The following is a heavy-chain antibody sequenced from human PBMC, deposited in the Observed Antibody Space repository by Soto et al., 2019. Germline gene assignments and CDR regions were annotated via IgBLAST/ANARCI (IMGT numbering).Heavy chain of an antibody. Sequence: EVQLLESGGGLAQAGGSLRLSCAASGFNFRIYAMNWVRQAPGKGLEWVSVMIGDGTSWDYADSVRGRFTISRDNSKNTLYLQMNSLRAEDTAVYYCAKDLRPDGRYDLDYWGQGPLVTVSS. D-gene: IGHD1-26*01. CDR2: MIGDGTSW. V-gene: IGHV3-23*01. CDR3: AKDLRPDGRYDLDY. CDR1: GFNFRIYA. J-gene: IGHJ4*02.